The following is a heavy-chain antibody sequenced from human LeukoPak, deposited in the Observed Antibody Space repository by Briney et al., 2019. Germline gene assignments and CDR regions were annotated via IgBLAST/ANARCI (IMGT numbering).Heavy chain of an antibody. V-gene: IGHV4-4*02. D-gene: IGHD3-10*01. Sequence: SETLSLTCAVSGGSISSSNWWSWVRQPPGKGLEWIGEIYHSGSTNYNPSLKSRVTISVDTSKNQFSLKLSSVTAADTAVYYCAREARYYYGSGSYWGGFDPWGQGTLVTVSS. CDR3: AREARYYYGSGSYWGGFDP. J-gene: IGHJ5*02. CDR2: IYHSGST. CDR1: GGSISSSNW.